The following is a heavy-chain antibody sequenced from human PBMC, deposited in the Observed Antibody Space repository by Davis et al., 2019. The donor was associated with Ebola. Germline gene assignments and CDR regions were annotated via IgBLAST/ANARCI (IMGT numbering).Heavy chain of an antibody. V-gene: IGHV1-69*13. CDR2: IIPIFGTA. CDR3: ARVRYCGGDCSKNYYYGMDV. D-gene: IGHD2-21*02. Sequence: SVKVSCKASGGTFSSYAISWVRQAPGQGLEWMGGIIPIFGTANYAQKFQGRVTITADESTSTAYMELSSLRSEDTAVYYCARVRYCGGDCSKNYYYGMDVWGKGTTVTVSS. J-gene: IGHJ6*04. CDR1: GGTFSSYA.